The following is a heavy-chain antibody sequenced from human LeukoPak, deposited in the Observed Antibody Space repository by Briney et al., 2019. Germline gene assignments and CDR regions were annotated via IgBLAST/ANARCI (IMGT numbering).Heavy chain of an antibody. CDR1: GGSISTYY. CDR3: ARAPQDGSNWSHYFDH. J-gene: IGHJ4*02. Sequence: SETLSLTCTVSGGSISTYYWSWTRHPPGKKLEWIGYIYYIGSTNYNPSLNNRVTISIDRSRNQFSLKLNSVTPADTAVYYCARAPQDGSNWSHYFDHWGRGALVTVSS. D-gene: IGHD6-13*01. CDR2: IYYIGST. V-gene: IGHV4-59*01.